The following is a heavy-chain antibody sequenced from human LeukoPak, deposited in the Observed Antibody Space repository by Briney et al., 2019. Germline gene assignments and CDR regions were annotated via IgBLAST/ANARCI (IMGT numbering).Heavy chain of an antibody. V-gene: IGHV1-2*02. CDR2: INSDNGGT. CDR1: GYTFSGYY. J-gene: IGHJ4*02. CDR3: AGELPMIATKAFDY. Sequence: ASVKVSCKASGYTFSGYYIHWVRQAPGQGLEWVGCINSDNGGTQYAQKFQGRVTMTRDTSISTAYMELSGLRSDDTAVYYCAGELPMIATKAFDYWGQGTLVTVSS. D-gene: IGHD2-21*01.